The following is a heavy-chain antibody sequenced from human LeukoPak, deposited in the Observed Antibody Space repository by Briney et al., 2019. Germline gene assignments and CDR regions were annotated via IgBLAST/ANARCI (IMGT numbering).Heavy chain of an antibody. CDR3: ARRAEYGGSLTNFDY. CDR2: INHSGST. D-gene: IGHD5-12*01. Sequence: SETLSLTCTVSGGSISSSSYYWGWIRQPPGKGLEWIGEINHSGSTNYNPSLKSRVTISVDTSKNQFSLKLSSVTAADTAVYYCARRAEYGGSLTNFDYWGQGTLVTVSS. V-gene: IGHV4-39*07. CDR1: GGSISSSSYY. J-gene: IGHJ4*02.